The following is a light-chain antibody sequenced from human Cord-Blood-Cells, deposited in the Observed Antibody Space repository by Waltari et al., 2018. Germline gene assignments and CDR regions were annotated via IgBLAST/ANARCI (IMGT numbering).Light chain of an antibody. V-gene: IGKV1-5*01. CDR2: DAS. Sequence: DIQMTQSPSTLSASVGDRVTITCRASQSISSWLAWYQQNPGKAPKLLIYDASSLESGVPSRFSGSGSGTEFTLTISSLQPDDFATYYCQQYNSYSMYTSGQGTKLEIK. CDR3: QQYNSYSMYT. J-gene: IGKJ2*01. CDR1: QSISSW.